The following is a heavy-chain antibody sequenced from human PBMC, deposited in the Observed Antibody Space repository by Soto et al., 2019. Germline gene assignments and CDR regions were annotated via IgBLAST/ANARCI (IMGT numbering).Heavy chain of an antibody. CDR3: AIGITYVDYSRGFDP. D-gene: IGHD4-17*01. Sequence: QVKLVQSGAEVKKPGASVKVSCKASGYPFTSYDINWVRQATGQGLEYLGWMNPNIGNTGYVQKFQGRVTLTRNNSICTAYNELSSLRSEYTAVYYCAIGITYVDYSRGFDPLGQGTLVTVSS. J-gene: IGHJ5*02. V-gene: IGHV1-8*02. CDR1: GYPFTSYD. CDR2: MNPNIGNT.